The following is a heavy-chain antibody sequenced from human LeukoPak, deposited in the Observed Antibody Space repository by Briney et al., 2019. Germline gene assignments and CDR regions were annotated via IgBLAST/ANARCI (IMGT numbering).Heavy chain of an antibody. CDR1: GFTFSSYW. J-gene: IGHJ4*02. CDR3: TCTAARRGVDY. V-gene: IGHV3-74*01. D-gene: IGHD6-6*01. CDR2: INSDGSST. Sequence: GGSLRLSCAASGFTFSSYWMHWVRQAPGKGLVWVSRINSDGSSTSYADSVKGRFTISRDNAKNTLYLQMNSLRAEDTAVYYCTCTAARRGVDYWGQGTLVTVSS.